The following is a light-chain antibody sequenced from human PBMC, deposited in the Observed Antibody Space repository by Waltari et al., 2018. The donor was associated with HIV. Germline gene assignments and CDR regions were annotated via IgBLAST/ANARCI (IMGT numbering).Light chain of an antibody. CDR3: SLYMGGGIWV. V-gene: IGLV8-61*01. CDR2: SPN. Sequence: QTVVTQEPSFSVSPGGTVTLTCGLSSGSVSASYCPSWYQQTPGQAPRPLLYSPNTRSSGVPDRFSGSILGNKAALTITGAQADDESVYYCSLYMGGGIWVFGGGTKLTVL. CDR1: SGSVSASYC. J-gene: IGLJ3*02.